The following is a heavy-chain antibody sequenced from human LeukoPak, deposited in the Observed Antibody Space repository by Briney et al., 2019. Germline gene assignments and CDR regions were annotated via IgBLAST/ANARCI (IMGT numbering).Heavy chain of an antibody. V-gene: IGHV3-21*01. D-gene: IGHD3-3*01. CDR2: ISSSSSYI. Sequence: GGSLTLSCAASGFTFSSYSMNWVRQAQGKGLEWFSSISSSSSYIYYADSVKGRFTISRDNAKNPLYLQMNSLRAEDTAVYYCARNYYDFWSGYLVHYYMDVWGKGTTVTVSS. CDR1: GFTFSSYS. J-gene: IGHJ6*03. CDR3: ARNYYDFWSGYLVHYYMDV.